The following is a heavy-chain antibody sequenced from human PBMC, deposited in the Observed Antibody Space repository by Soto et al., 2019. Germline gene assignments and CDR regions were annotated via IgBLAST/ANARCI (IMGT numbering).Heavy chain of an antibody. D-gene: IGHD2-2*02. CDR1: GGSISSGGYC. CDR2: IYHSGST. CDR3: ARGYCSSTSSYSDDFDI. Sequence: SETLSLTCAVSGGSISSGGYCWSWIRQPPGKGLEWIGYIYHSGSTYYKSSLKSRVTISVDRSKNQFSLKLSSVTAADTAVYYCARGYCSSTSSYSDDFDIWGQGTMVTVSS. J-gene: IGHJ3*02. V-gene: IGHV4-30-2*01.